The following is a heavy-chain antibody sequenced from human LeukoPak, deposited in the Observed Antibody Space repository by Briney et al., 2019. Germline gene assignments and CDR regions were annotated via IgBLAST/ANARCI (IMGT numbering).Heavy chain of an antibody. CDR2: ISGSGDST. CDR3: AKGWGHYDSSGYYLEGGDDDAFDI. J-gene: IGHJ3*02. V-gene: IGHV3-23*01. CDR1: GFTFSSYA. Sequence: GGSLRLSCAASGFTFSSYAMSWVRQAPGKGLEWVSAISGSGDSTYYADSVKGRFTISRDNSKNTLYLQMNSLRAEDTAVYYCAKGWGHYDSSGYYLEGGDDDAFDIWGQGTMVTVSS. D-gene: IGHD3-22*01.